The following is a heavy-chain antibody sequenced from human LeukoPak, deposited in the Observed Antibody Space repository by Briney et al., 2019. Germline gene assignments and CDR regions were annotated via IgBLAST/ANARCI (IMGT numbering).Heavy chain of an antibody. V-gene: IGHV4-4*02. D-gene: IGHD3-3*01. CDR1: GGSISSSNW. CDR2: IYHSGST. J-gene: IGHJ5*02. CDR3: ARGPYYDFWSGSPNNWLDP. Sequence: SGTLSLTCAVSGGSISSSNWWSWVRQPPGKGLEWIGEIYHSGSTNYNPSLKSRVTISVDRSKNQFSLKLSSVTAADTAVYYCARGPYYDFWSGSPNNWLDPWGQGTLVTVSS.